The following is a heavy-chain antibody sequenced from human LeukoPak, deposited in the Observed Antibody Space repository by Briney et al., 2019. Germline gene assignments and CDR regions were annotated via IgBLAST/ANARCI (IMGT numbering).Heavy chain of an antibody. Sequence: GGSLRLSCAVSGFTVSSNYMSWARQAPGKGLEWVSVLYNGGNTYYADSVKGRFTVSRDNSKNTLYLQMNSLRAEDTAVYYCARYDGGSGPFDYWGQGTLVTVSS. CDR1: GFTVSSNY. CDR3: ARYDGGSGPFDY. CDR2: LYNGGNT. J-gene: IGHJ4*02. D-gene: IGHD3-10*01. V-gene: IGHV3-53*01.